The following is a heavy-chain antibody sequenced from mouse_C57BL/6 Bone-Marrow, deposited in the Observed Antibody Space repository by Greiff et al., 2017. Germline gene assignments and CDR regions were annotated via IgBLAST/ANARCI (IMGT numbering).Heavy chain of an antibody. CDR2: INPSSGYT. CDR1: GYTFTSYW. CDR3: ARNYFASGYYY. Sequence: VQLQQSGAELAKPGASVKLSCKASGYTFTSYWMHWVKQRPGQGLEWIGNINPSSGYTTYNQKFKDKATLTADKSSSTAYMQLSSLTSEDSAVYYCARNYFASGYYYWGQGTTLTVSS. J-gene: IGHJ2*01. D-gene: IGHD1-1*01. V-gene: IGHV1-7*01.